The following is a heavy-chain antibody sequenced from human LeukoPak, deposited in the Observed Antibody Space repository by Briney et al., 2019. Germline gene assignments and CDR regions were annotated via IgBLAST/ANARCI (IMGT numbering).Heavy chain of an antibody. V-gene: IGHV4-4*07. CDR2: VQSSVGT. CDR3: ARERDHGYSYGHVLDF. D-gene: IGHD5-18*01. CDR1: GGSLTTYY. J-gene: IGHJ4*02. Sequence: SETLSLTCTVSGGSLTTYYWTWIRHTAGGGLEWIGQVQSSVGTTYNPSLRSRVSLSLDTSKNHFSLRLASVTAADTAVYFCARERDHGYSYGHVLDFWGQGIPVTVSS.